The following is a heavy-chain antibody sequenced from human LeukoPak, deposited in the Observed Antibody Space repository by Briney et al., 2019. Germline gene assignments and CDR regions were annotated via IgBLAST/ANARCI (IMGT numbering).Heavy chain of an antibody. V-gene: IGHV3-23*01. D-gene: IGHD1-20*01. J-gene: IGHJ4*02. Sequence: GGSLRLSCAASGFTFSSYSMSWVRQAPGKGLEWVSAISSSGGSTDYTDSVKGRFTISRDNSKNTLYLQMNSLRAEDTAVYYCAKKMSITAASQVDYWGQGTLVTVSS. CDR1: GFTFSSYS. CDR3: AKKMSITAASQVDY. CDR2: ISSSGGST.